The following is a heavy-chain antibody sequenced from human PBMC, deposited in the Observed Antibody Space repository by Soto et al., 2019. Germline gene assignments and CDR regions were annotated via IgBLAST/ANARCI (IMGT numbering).Heavy chain of an antibody. D-gene: IGHD3-10*01. J-gene: IGHJ4*02. CDR3: AHSSYYGSGSLDY. CDR2: IYWDDDK. CDR1: GFSLSPGVG. V-gene: IGHV2-5*02. Sequence: QITLKESGPTLVKPTQTLTLTCTFSGFSLSPGVGVGWIRQPPGKALECLALIYWDDDKRYSSSLKSRLTITKATSKDQVVLIMTNMDPVDTATYFCAHSSYYGSGSLDYWGQGILVTVSS.